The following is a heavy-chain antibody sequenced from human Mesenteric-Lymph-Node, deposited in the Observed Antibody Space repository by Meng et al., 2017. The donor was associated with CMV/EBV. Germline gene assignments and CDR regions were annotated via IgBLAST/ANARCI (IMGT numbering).Heavy chain of an antibody. Sequence: LSCTVSGGSVSNKNYYWNWIRQHPRKGLEWIGYISYSGSTYYNPSLTSRVTMSLDTSKKQFYLKLSSVTAADTAVYYCARGGDWVDYWGQGTLVTVSS. D-gene: IGHD2-21*01. J-gene: IGHJ4*02. CDR2: ISYSGST. V-gene: IGHV4-31*03. CDR3: ARGGDWVDY. CDR1: GGSVSNKNYY.